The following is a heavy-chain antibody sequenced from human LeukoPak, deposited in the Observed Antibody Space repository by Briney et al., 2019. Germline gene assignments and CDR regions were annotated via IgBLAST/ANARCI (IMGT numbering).Heavy chain of an antibody. Sequence: GGSLRLSCTASGFTFSSFGMHWVRQTPGKGLEWVTFIHNYETTEYYADSVKGRFTISRDNSKNTVYLQMNSLRVEDTAVYYCARDEDDYGGNSPLGHWGQGTLVTVSS. J-gene: IGHJ4*02. D-gene: IGHD4-23*01. CDR3: ARDEDDYGGNSPLGH. CDR2: IHNYETTE. V-gene: IGHV3-30*02. CDR1: GFTFSSFG.